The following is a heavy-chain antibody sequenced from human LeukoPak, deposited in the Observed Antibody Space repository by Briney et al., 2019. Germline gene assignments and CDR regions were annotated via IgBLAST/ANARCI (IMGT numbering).Heavy chain of an antibody. CDR3: ARARGAARAPVGY. CDR1: GYTFTSYA. CDR2: INAGNGNT. Sequence: GASVKVSCKASGYTFTSYAMHWVRQAPGQRLEWMGWINAGNGNTKYSQEFQGRVTMTTDTSTSTAYMELRSLRSDDTAVYYCARARGAARAPVGYWGQGTLVTVSS. D-gene: IGHD6-6*01. V-gene: IGHV1-3*01. J-gene: IGHJ4*02.